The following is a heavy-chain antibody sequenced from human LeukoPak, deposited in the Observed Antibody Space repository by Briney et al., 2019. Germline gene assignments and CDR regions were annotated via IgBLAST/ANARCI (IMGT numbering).Heavy chain of an antibody. J-gene: IGHJ4*02. D-gene: IGHD3-10*01. CDR3: TGNYYGSGSYADFDY. CDR2: IRSTANGYAT. V-gene: IGHV3-73*01. Sequence: GGSLRLSCAASGFTFSGSALHWVRQASGKGLEWVGRIRSTANGYATAYAASVKGRFTISRDDSKNTAYLQMYSLKTEDTAVYYCTGNYYGSGSYADFDYWGQGTLVTVSS. CDR1: GFTFSGSA.